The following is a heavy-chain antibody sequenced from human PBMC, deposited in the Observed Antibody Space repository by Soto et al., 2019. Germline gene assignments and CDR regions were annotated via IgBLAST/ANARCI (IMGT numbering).Heavy chain of an antibody. D-gene: IGHD2-2*01. J-gene: IGHJ4*02. Sequence: PGGSLRLSCAASGFTVSTSYMTWVRQAPGKGLEWVSVIYRGGSTYYADSVKGRFTISRDNSKDTLYLQMNSLRAEDTGVYYCARINVEPAAHFDYWGQGTLVTVSS. CDR2: IYRGGST. V-gene: IGHV3-66*01. CDR1: GFTVSTSY. CDR3: ARINVEPAAHFDY.